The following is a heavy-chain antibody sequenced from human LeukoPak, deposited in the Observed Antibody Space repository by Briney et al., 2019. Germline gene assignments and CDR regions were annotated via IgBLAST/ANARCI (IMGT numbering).Heavy chain of an antibody. CDR3: ARESPPDY. J-gene: IGHJ4*02. CDR2: ISESGSHT. CDR1: GFTFSTYA. V-gene: IGHV3-23*01. Sequence: GGSLRLSCAASGFTFSTYAMSWVRQAPGKGLEWVSTISESGSHTYYADSVKGRFTISRHNSKNTLYLQMNSLRAEDTAVYYCARESPPDYWGQGTLVTVSS.